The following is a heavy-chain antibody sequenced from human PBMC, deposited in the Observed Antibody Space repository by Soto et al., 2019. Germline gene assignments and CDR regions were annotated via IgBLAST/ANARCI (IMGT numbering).Heavy chain of an antibody. CDR3: ARGQRFSDSFDP. J-gene: IGHJ5*02. CDR1: GGAISGYY. Sequence: SETLSLTCTVSGGAISGYYWTWIRQSAGKGLEWIGRIYSSGGTKYNPSLQSRVTMSLDTSRNQFSLRLSSVTAADTAVYYCARGQRFSDSFDPWGQGTLVTVSS. D-gene: IGHD3-3*01. CDR2: IYSSGGT. V-gene: IGHV4-4*07.